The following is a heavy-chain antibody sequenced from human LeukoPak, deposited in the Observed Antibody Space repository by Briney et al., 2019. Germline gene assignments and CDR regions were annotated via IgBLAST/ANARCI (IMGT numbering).Heavy chain of an antibody. Sequence: ASVKVSCTASGYTFTSYYMHWVRQAPGQGLEWMGIINPSGGSTSYAQKFQGRVTMTRDTSTRKVYMELSSLRSEATAVSYCARGPARAYCGGDRYPELDYWGQGTLVTVSS. CDR3: ARGPARAYCGGDRYPELDY. CDR2: INPSGGST. J-gene: IGHJ4*02. CDR1: GYTFTSYY. D-gene: IGHD2-21*02. V-gene: IGHV1-46*01.